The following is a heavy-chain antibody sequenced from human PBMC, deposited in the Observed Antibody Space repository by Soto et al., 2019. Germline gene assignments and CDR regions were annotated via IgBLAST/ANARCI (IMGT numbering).Heavy chain of an antibody. CDR2: IYNTGGT. J-gene: IGHJ4*02. D-gene: IGHD3-16*01. Sequence: EVQLVESGGDLVQPGGSLRLSCAASGLIVSSNYMSWVRQAPGKGLEWVSLIYNTGGTYYADSVKGRFIISRDNSKNTLYLLMNSLRVEDTDVYYCMRGPVHLGEDYRHRRDYWGQGTLVSVSS. CDR1: GLIVSSNY. CDR3: MRGPVHLGEDYRHRRDY. V-gene: IGHV3-66*01.